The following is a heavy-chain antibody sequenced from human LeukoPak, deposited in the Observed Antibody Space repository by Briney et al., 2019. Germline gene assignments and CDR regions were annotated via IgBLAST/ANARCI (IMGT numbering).Heavy chain of an antibody. CDR1: GFTFSSYY. CDR3: VREAVLTGTDDAFDI. V-gene: IGHV3-7*01. D-gene: IGHD3-9*01. CDR2: INHDASDK. Sequence: GGSLRLSCAASGFTFSSYYMSWVRQAPGKGLEWVANINHDASDKFFVDSVKGRFTISRDNAKNSLYLQMNSLRAEDTAVYYCVREAVLTGTDDAFDIWGQGTVVTVSS. J-gene: IGHJ3*02.